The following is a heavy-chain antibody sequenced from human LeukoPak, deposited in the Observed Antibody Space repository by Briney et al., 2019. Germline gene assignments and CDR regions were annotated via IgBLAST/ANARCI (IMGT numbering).Heavy chain of an antibody. D-gene: IGHD3-10*01. CDR2: IRYDGNDK. Sequence: GGSLRLSCAASGFMFRGYGMHWVRQAPGKGLEWVAFIRYDGNDKQYADSVKGRFTISRDNSKNTLYLQMNSLRTEDTAVYYCARDARLRGSGSYSYYYYYMDVWGKGTTVTVSS. CDR1: GFMFRGYG. CDR3: ARDARLRGSGSYSYYYYYMDV. V-gene: IGHV3-30*02. J-gene: IGHJ6*03.